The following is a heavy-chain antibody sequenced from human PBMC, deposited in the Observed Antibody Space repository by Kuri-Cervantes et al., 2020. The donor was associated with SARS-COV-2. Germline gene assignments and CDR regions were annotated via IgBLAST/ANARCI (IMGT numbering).Heavy chain of an antibody. V-gene: IGHV3-7*03. D-gene: IGHD2-2*02. CDR2: IKQDGGET. J-gene: IGHJ4*02. CDR1: GFTFSNNW. Sequence: GESLKISCAASGFTFSNNWMSWARRAPGRGLEWVAHIKQDGGETYYVDSVKGRFSISRDDAKNSLFLQMNNLRAEDTAVYFCARDLGYCTNTNCYTRLDSWGQGTLVTVSS. CDR3: ARDLGYCTNTNCYTRLDS.